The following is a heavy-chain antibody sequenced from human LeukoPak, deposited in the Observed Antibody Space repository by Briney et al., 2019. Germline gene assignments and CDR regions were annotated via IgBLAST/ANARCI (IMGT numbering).Heavy chain of an antibody. D-gene: IGHD6-19*01. V-gene: IGHV4-59*01. CDR1: GGSISGYY. Sequence: SETLSLTCTVSGGSISGYYWSWIRQPPGKGLEWLGYFYDSGSTNYSPSLKSRVTMSEDTSRNQFSLRLNSVTAADTAVYYCARSYSSGPFDYWGQGTLVTVSS. J-gene: IGHJ4*02. CDR2: FYDSGST. CDR3: ARSYSSGPFDY.